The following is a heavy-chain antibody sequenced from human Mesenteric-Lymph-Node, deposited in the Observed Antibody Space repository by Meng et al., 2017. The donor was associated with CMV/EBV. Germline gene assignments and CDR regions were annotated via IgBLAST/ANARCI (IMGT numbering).Heavy chain of an antibody. CDR1: GFVLRSYT. D-gene: IGHD2-21*02. CDR2: ISYEGRYK. CDR3: ATPPAILVGATWFDP. V-gene: IGHV3-30*04. Sequence: SGFVLRSYTRRWVRLARGKGLEWVAVISYEGRYKYCADSVEGRFTISRDNSENTLYLQMNRLSTEDTALYLCATPPAILVGATWFDPWGQGTLVTVSS. J-gene: IGHJ5*02.